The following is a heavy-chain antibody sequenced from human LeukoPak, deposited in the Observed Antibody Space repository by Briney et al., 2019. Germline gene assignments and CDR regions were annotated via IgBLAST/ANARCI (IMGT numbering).Heavy chain of an antibody. CDR2: IIPILGIA. D-gene: IGHD3-22*01. V-gene: IGHV1-69*04. CDR1: GGTFSSYA. Sequence: ASVKVSCKASGGTFSSYAISWVRQAPGQGLGWMGRIIPILGIANYAQKFQGRVTITADKSTSTAYMERSSLRAEDTAVYYCARFRSETIYDSSKDNWLDPWGQGTLVTVSS. J-gene: IGHJ5*02. CDR3: ARFRSETIYDSSKDNWLDP.